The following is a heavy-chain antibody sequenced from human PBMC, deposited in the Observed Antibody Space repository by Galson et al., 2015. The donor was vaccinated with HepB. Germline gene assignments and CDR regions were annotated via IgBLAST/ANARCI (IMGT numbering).Heavy chain of an antibody. V-gene: IGHV3-11*01. J-gene: IGHJ3*02. Sequence: SLRLSCAASGFTFRDYYMSWIRQTPGRGLEWISYMNHRGSVIYYADSVKGRFTISRDNAKSSLYLQMSSLRADDTAVYYCARDLTTPGSFDIWGQGTQVTVSS. CDR1: GFTFRDYY. CDR2: MNHRGSVI. D-gene: IGHD4-17*01. CDR3: ARDLTTPGSFDI.